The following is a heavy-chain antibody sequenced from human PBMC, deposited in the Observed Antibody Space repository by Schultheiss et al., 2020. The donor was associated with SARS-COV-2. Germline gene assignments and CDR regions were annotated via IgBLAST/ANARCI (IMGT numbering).Heavy chain of an antibody. CDR1: GYTFTSYG. V-gene: IGHV1-18*01. Sequence: ASVKVSCKASGYTFTSYGISWVRQAPGQGLEWMGWISAYNGNTNYAQKFQDRVTMTTDTSTSTAYMELRSLRSDDTAVYYCARDVLGYCSGGSCYSGNWFDPWGQGTLVTVSS. CDR3: ARDVLGYCSGGSCYSGNWFDP. CDR2: ISAYNGNT. J-gene: IGHJ5*02. D-gene: IGHD2-15*01.